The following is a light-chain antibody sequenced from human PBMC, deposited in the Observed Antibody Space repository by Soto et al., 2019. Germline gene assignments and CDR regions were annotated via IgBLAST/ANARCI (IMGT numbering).Light chain of an antibody. Sequence: QSVLTQPPSASGSPGQSVTISCTGTSSDVGGYNYVSWYQQYPGKAPKIMIYEVSKRPSGVPDRFSSSKSGNTASLTVSGLQAEDEADYYCGSYADSNNYVFGTGTKVTVL. CDR3: GSYADSNNYV. CDR1: SSDVGGYNY. CDR2: EVS. J-gene: IGLJ1*01. V-gene: IGLV2-8*01.